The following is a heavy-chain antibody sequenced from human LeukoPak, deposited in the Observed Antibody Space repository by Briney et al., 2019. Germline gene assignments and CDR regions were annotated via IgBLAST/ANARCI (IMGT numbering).Heavy chain of an antibody. J-gene: IGHJ3*02. CDR1: GFTFSSCW. Sequence: PGGSLRLSCAASGFTFSSCWMSWVRQAPGKGLEWVANIKQDGSEKYYVDSVKGRFTISRDNAKNSLYLQMNSLRAEDTAVYYCARDVAGPPQEAFDIWGQGTMVTVSS. V-gene: IGHV3-7*01. CDR2: IKQDGSEK. CDR3: ARDVAGPPQEAFDI.